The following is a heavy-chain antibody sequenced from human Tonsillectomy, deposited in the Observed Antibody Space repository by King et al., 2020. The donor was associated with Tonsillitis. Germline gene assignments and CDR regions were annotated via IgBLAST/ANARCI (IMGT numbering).Heavy chain of an antibody. D-gene: IGHD4-17*01. J-gene: IGHJ5*02. V-gene: IGHV3-11*01. Sequence: VQLVESGGGLVKPGGSLRLSCAASGFSFSDYYMSWILQAPGKGLEWGSSSRSSGKTIYYADSVKGRFTISWDNAKNSLYLQMNSLRAEDTAVYYCARGHDYGDYLNWFDPWGQGTLVTVSS. CDR2: SRSSGKTI. CDR3: ARGHDYGDYLNWFDP. CDR1: GFSFSDYY.